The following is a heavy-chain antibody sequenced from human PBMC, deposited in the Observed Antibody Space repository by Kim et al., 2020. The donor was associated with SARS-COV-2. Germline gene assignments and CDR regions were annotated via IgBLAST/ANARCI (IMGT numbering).Heavy chain of an antibody. CDR2: ISQTGST. V-gene: IGHV4-34*01. CDR1: GGSFSSYY. J-gene: IGHJ5*02. CDR3: ARGKTKFRLKIVKVPPSIAQKPQNWFGP. Sequence: SETLSLTCAVYGGSFSSYYWTWIRQTPGKGLERIGEISQTGSTNYNPSLQNRVTLSVDTSKKQFSLKLTSVTAADRAVYFCARGKTKFRLKIVKVPPSIAQKPQNWFGPWGEGTPVIISS. D-gene: IGHD2-15*01.